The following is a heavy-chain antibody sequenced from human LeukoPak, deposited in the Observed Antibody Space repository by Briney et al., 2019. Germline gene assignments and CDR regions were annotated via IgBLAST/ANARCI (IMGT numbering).Heavy chain of an antibody. CDR2: ISSSGSTI. J-gene: IGHJ4*02. V-gene: IGHV3-48*03. Sequence: PGESLRLSCAASGFTFSSYEMNWVRQAPGKGLEWVSYISSSGSTIYYADSVKGRFTISRDNAKNSLYLQMNSLRAEDTAVYYCARDDWGYYDRSGYSASFDYWGQGTLVTVSS. CDR1: GFTFSSYE. CDR3: ARDDWGYYDRSGYSASFDY. D-gene: IGHD3-22*01.